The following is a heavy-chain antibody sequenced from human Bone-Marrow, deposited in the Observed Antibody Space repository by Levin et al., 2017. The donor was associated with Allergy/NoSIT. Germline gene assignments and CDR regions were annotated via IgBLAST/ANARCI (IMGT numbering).Heavy chain of an antibody. J-gene: IGHJ4*02. CDR1: GFTFYSYA. V-gene: IGHV3-23*01. Sequence: KVSCAASGFTFYSYAMSWVRQAPGKGLEWVSAISNSGGTKYYADSVKGRFTISRDYSGNTLYLEMNRLRADDTAIYYCAKSATLSGVALTYFDYWGQGTLVTVSS. CDR2: ISNSGGTK. D-gene: IGHD3-3*01. CDR3: AKSATLSGVALTYFDY.